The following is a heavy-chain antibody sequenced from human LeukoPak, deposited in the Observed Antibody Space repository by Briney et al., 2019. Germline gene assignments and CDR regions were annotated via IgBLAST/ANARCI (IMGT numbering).Heavy chain of an antibody. CDR3: ARLSGSPHPPFDY. V-gene: IGHV4-59*08. J-gene: IGHJ4*02. CDR1: GGSISNYY. CDR2: IYYSGST. Sequence: NSSETLSLTCTVSGGSISNYYWTWIRQPPGKGMEWVGYIYYSGSTYYNPSLKSRVTISVDTSKNQFSLKLTSVTAADTAVYYCARLSGSPHPPFDYWGQGTLVTVSS. D-gene: IGHD1-26*01.